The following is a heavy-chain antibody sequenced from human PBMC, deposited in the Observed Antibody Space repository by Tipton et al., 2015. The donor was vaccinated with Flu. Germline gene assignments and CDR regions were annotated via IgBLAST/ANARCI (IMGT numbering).Heavy chain of an antibody. D-gene: IGHD2-15*01. V-gene: IGHV3-53*01. CDR2: IYSGGST. Sequence: QLVQSGGGLVKPGGSLRLSCAASGFTFSDYYMSWVRQAPGKGLEWVSVIYSGGSTYYADSVKGRFTISRDNSKNTLYLQMNSLRAEDTAVYYCARDLYSHCSGGSCYYYYGMDVWGQGTTVTVSS. J-gene: IGHJ6*02. CDR3: ARDLYSHCSGGSCYYYYGMDV. CDR1: GFTFSDYY.